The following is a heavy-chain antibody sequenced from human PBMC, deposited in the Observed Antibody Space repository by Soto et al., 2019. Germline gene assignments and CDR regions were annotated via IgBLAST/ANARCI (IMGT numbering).Heavy chain of an antibody. CDR1: GFTFSSYA. D-gene: IGHD3-3*01. Sequence: GGSLRLSCAASGFTFSSYAMSWVRQAPGKGLEWVSAFRGSGGSTYYADSVKGRFTISRDNSKNTLYLQMNSLRAEDTAVYYCAKGHYYDFWSGYPSPPSPYYFDYWGQGTLVTVSS. J-gene: IGHJ4*02. CDR3: AKGHYYDFWSGYPSPPSPYYFDY. V-gene: IGHV3-23*01. CDR2: FRGSGGST.